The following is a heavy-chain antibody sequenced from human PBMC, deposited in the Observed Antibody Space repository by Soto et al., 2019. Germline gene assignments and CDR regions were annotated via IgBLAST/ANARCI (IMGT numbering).Heavy chain of an antibody. J-gene: IGHJ6*02. CDR1: GGTFSSYA. CDR2: IIPIFGTA. D-gene: IGHD3-9*01. Sequence: GASVKVSCKASGGTFSSYAISRVRQAPGQGLEWMGGIIPIFGTANYAQKFQGRVTITADESTSTAYMELSSLRSEDTAVYYCAREYYGILTGSTYYYYGMDVWSQGTTVTVSS. V-gene: IGHV1-69*13. CDR3: AREYYGILTGSTYYYYGMDV.